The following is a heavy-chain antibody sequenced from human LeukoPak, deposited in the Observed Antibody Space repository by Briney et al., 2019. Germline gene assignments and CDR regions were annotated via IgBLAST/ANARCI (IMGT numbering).Heavy chain of an antibody. V-gene: IGHV4-38-2*01. D-gene: IGHD4-23*01. CDR3: ATGGAAYGGNSRTADWYFDL. Sequence: KTSETLSLTCAVSGYSISSGYYWGWIRQPPGRGLEWIGYIYYSGSTYYNPSLKSRVTISVDTSKNQFSLKLSSVTAADTAVYYCATGGAAYGGNSRTADWYFDLWGRGTLVTVSS. CDR1: GYSISSGYY. CDR2: IYYSGST. J-gene: IGHJ2*01.